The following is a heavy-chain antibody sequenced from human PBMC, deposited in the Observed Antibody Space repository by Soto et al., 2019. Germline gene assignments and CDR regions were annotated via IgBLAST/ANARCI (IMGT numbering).Heavy chain of an antibody. CDR2: IKQDGSEK. CDR3: ARDSYYDDSNGYCDY. Sequence: EVQLVESGGGLVQPGGSLRLSCAASGFIFSNYWMSWVRQAPGKGLEWVANIKQDGSEKYYVDSVKGRFSISRDNAKKTLYLQMNSLRAEDTAVYYCARDSYYDDSNGYCDYWCQGTLVTVSS. CDR1: GFIFSNYW. D-gene: IGHD3-22*01. J-gene: IGHJ4*02. V-gene: IGHV3-7*04.